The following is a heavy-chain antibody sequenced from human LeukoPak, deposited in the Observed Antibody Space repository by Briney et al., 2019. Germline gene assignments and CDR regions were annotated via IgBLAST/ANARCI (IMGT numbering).Heavy chain of an antibody. J-gene: IGHJ3*02. CDR1: GGSISSYY. D-gene: IGHD4-17*01. V-gene: IGHV4-59*01. Sequence: SETLPLTCTVSGGSISSYYWSWIRQPPGKGLEWIGYIYYSGSTNYNPSLKSRVTISVDTSKNQFSLKLSSVTAADTAVYYCARGITVTTEVAFDIWGQGTMVTVSS. CDR2: IYYSGST. CDR3: ARGITVTTEVAFDI.